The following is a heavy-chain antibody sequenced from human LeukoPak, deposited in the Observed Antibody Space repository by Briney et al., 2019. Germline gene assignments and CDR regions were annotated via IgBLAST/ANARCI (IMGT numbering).Heavy chain of an antibody. CDR3: ARVLLWFGDFSVKAFDI. CDR1: GFTFSSYW. Sequence: PGGSLRLSCATSGFTFSSYWMTWVRQPPGKGLEWIGSIYYSGSTYYNPSLKSRITISVDTFRSQVSLKMRSVTAADTAVYYCARVLLWFGDFSVKAFDIWGQGTMVTVSS. J-gene: IGHJ3*02. D-gene: IGHD3-10*01. V-gene: IGHV4-38-2*01. CDR2: IYYSGST.